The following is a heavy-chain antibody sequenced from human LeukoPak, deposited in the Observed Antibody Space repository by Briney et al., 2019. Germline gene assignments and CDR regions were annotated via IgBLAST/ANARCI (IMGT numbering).Heavy chain of an antibody. V-gene: IGHV1-2*02. CDR3: ARAAFYYDSSGHSPDFDY. J-gene: IGHJ4*02. Sequence: ASVKVSCKASGYTFTYYYMHWVRQAPGQGLEWMGWINPNSGGTNYAQKFQGRVTMTRDTSISTAYMELSRLRSDDTAVYYCARAAFYYDSSGHSPDFDYWGQGTLVTVSS. D-gene: IGHD3-22*01. CDR2: INPNSGGT. CDR1: GYTFTYYY.